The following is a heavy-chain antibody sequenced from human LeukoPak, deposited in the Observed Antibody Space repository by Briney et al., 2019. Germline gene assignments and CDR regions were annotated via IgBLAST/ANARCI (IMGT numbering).Heavy chain of an antibody. V-gene: IGHV3-23*01. CDR1: GFTFSSYA. Sequence: PGGSLRLSCAASGFTFSSYAMSWVRQAPGKGLEWVSAISGSGGSTYYADSVKGRFTISRDKSKNTLYLQMNSLRAEDTAIYYCAKLWFGESAYFDYWGQGTLVTVSS. J-gene: IGHJ4*02. CDR2: ISGSGGST. CDR3: AKLWFGESAYFDY. D-gene: IGHD3-10*01.